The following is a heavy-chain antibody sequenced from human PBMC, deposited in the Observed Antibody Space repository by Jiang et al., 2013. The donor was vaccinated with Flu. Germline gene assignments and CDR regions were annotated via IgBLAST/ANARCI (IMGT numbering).Heavy chain of an antibody. D-gene: IGHD4-17*01. CDR3: ARHDYGDWYYFDY. Sequence: AVIWYDGSNKYYADSVKGRFTISRDNSKNTLYLQMNSLRAKDTAVYYCARHDYGDWYYFDYWGQGTLVTVSS. V-gene: IGHV3-33*01. CDR2: IWYDGSNK. J-gene: IGHJ4*02.